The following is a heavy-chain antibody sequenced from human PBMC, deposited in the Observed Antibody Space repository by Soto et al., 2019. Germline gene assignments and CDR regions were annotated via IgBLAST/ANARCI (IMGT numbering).Heavy chain of an antibody. CDR2: IFYSGGT. Sequence: QLLLQESGPGLVKPSETLSLTCTVSGGSILDSTYYWAWIRQSPGKGLEWIGTIFYSGGTFYTPSLKSRVTMSVDPSNNQFSLKLSSVTAADTAVYYCARQASGYYYGWFDPWGQGTLVTVSS. CDR1: GGSILDSTYY. J-gene: IGHJ5*02. D-gene: IGHD3-22*01. V-gene: IGHV4-39*01. CDR3: ARQASGYYYGWFDP.